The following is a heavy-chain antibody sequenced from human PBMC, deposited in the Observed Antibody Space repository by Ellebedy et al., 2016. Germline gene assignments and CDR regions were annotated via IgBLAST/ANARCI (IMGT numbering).Heavy chain of an antibody. Sequence: GGSLRLSXVASEFTFSRYTMHWVRQAPGKGLEWVALLSSHGSNKYFADSVKGRFTISRDDSNNTLYLQMNNLRPDDTAVYYCARDSPLGAVYFDYWGQGTLVTVSS. CDR1: EFTFSRYT. CDR3: ARDSPLGAVYFDY. V-gene: IGHV3-30-3*01. J-gene: IGHJ4*02. D-gene: IGHD1-26*01. CDR2: LSSHGSNK.